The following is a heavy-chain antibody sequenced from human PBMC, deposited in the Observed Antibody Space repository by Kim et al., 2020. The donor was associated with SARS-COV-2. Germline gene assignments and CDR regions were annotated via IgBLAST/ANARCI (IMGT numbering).Heavy chain of an antibody. D-gene: IGHD6-6*01. J-gene: IGHJ4*02. Sequence: SETLSLTCAVYGGSFSGYYWSWIRQPPGKGLEWIGEINHSGSTNYNPSLKSRVTISVDTSKNQFSLKLSSVTAADTAVYYCARVGAPGIAARRLFDYWGQGTLVTVSS. CDR2: INHSGST. V-gene: IGHV4-34*01. CDR1: GGSFSGYY. CDR3: ARVGAPGIAARRLFDY.